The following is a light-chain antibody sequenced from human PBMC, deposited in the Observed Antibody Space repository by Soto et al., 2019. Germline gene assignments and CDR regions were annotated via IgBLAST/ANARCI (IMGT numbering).Light chain of an antibody. J-gene: IGKJ1*01. CDR1: ETVSSDC. Sequence: PGEGASLSCRASETVSSDCLAWYRQRPGQAPRLLIYGASTRATGTPDRISGSGSGTDFTLTISSLEPEDFAVYFCQQCGSSRRTFGQGTKGDIK. V-gene: IGKV3-20*01. CDR3: QQCGSSRRT. CDR2: GAS.